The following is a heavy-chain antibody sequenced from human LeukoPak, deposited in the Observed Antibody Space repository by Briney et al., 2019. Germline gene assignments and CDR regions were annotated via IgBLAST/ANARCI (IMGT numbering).Heavy chain of an antibody. CDR1: GFTVSSNY. D-gene: IGHD3-10*01. Sequence: GGSLRLSCAASGFTVSSNYMSWVRQAPGKGLEWVSVIYSGGSTYYADSVKGRFTISRDNSKNTLYLQMNSLRAEDTAVYYCARDRDTMVRGVAAGYYYGMDVWGRGTTVTVSS. J-gene: IGHJ6*02. CDR3: ARDRDTMVRGVAAGYYYGMDV. CDR2: IYSGGST. V-gene: IGHV3-66*02.